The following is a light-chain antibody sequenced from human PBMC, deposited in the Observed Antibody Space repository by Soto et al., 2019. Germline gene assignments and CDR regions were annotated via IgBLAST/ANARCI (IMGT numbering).Light chain of an antibody. CDR2: DAS. CDR3: QQRSYWSWT. J-gene: IGKJ1*01. Sequence: EIVLTQSPATLSLSPGERATLSCRASRSVRSSLAWYQQKPGQAPRLIIYDASKRATGIPARFSGSGSGTDFTLTISSLEPEDFAVYYCQQRSYWSWTFGQGTKVEIK. V-gene: IGKV3-11*01. CDR1: RSVRSS.